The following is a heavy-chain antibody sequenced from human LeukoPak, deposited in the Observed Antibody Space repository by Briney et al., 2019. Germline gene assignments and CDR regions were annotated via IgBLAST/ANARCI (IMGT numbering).Heavy chain of an antibody. CDR2: INPSGGGT. J-gene: IGHJ6*02. Sequence: ASVKVSCKASAYTFTSYYMYWVRQAPGQGLEWMGTINPSGGGTTYAQKFQGSVTMTRDTSTSTVYMELSSLGSEDTAVYYCAREIVVAGTAGPNHGMGVWGQGTTVTVSS. D-gene: IGHD6-19*01. V-gene: IGHV1-46*01. CDR1: AYTFTSYY. CDR3: AREIVVAGTAGPNHGMGV.